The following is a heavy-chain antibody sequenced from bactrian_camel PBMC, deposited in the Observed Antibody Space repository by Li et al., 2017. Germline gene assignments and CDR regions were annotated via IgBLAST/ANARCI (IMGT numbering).Heavy chain of an antibody. J-gene: IGHJ4*01. CDR3: VRDRRTYGGMWYDPPPPLQDIEY. CDR2: ISSDDST. CDR1: ETSASTNC. Sequence: HVQLVESGGGSVQAGGSLTLSCAVSETSASTNCMAWFRQAPGKEREGVASISSDDSTTYADSVKGRFIISKDNAKNTLYLQMNNLKPEDTAVYYCVRDRRTYGGMWYDPPPPLQDIEYRGQGTQV. D-gene: IGHD2*01. V-gene: IGHV3S53*01.